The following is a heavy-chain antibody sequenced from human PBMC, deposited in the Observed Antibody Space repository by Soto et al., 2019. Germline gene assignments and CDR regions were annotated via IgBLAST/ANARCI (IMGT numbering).Heavy chain of an antibody. CDR3: ARALGYFSGCSCYWFDP. CDR2: IYYSGST. J-gene: IGHJ5*02. Sequence: QVQLQESGPGLVKPSETLSLTCTVSGGSISSYYWSWIRQPPGKGLEWIGYIYYSGSTNYNPSLKSRVTISVDTSKNQFSLKLGSETAADTAVYYCARALGYFSGCSCYWFDPWGQGTLVTVSS. D-gene: IGHD2-15*01. V-gene: IGHV4-59*01. CDR1: GGSISSYY.